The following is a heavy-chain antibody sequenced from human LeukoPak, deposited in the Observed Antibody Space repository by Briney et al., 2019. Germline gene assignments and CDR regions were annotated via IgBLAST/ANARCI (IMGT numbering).Heavy chain of an antibody. J-gene: IGHJ3*02. D-gene: IGHD4-17*01. CDR3: ARADYGDYVAAVDI. CDR2: ISRSSSYI. CDR1: GFTFSIDS. V-gene: IGHV3-21*01. Sequence: PGGSLRLACAAAGFTFSIDSMNWVRQAPGKGLEWVSSISRSSSYIYYADSVKGRFTISRDNDNNPLYLQMNSLRAEDTAVYYCARADYGDYVAAVDIWGQGTLVTVFS.